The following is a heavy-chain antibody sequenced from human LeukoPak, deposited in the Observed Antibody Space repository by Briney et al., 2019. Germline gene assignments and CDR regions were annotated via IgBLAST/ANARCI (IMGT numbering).Heavy chain of an antibody. J-gene: IGHJ6*03. CDR3: AIDIGHSYGHPDYNYYRDV. D-gene: IGHD4-17*01. CDR2: ISAYTGNT. Sequence: ASVKVSCTASGYTFSSYGISWVRQAPGHGREWMGWISAYTGNTNYAQKLQGTVTMTTDTSTSTAYMGLRSLRSDDTTVYYSAIDIGHSYGHPDYNYYRDVWGKGTTITVSS. V-gene: IGHV1-18*01. CDR1: GYTFSSYG.